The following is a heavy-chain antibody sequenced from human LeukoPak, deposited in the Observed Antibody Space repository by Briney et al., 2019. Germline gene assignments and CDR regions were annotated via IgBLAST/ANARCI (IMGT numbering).Heavy chain of an antibody. Sequence: GGSLRLSCAASGFTFSRYEMNWVRQAPGKGLEWVSYISSSGSTIYYADSVKGRFTISRDNAKNSLYLQMNSLRAEDTAVYYCARDEAVAGSGAFDIWGQGTMVTVSS. CDR2: ISSSGSTI. CDR3: ARDEAVAGSGAFDI. CDR1: GFTFSRYE. D-gene: IGHD6-19*01. J-gene: IGHJ3*02. V-gene: IGHV3-48*03.